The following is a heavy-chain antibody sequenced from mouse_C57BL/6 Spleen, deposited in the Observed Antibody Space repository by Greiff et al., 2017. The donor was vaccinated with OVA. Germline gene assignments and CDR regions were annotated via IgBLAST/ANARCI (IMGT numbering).Heavy chain of an antibody. CDR2: IDPSDSYT. Sequence: QVQLQQPGAELVMPGASVKLSCKASGYPFPSYWLHWVKQRPGQGLEWIGEIDPSDSYTNYNQKFKGKSTLTVDKSSSTAYMQLSSLTSEDSAVYYCARGYDYGTWFAYWGQGTLVTVSA. CDR1: GYPFPSYW. V-gene: IGHV1-69*01. CDR3: ARGYDYGTWFAY. D-gene: IGHD2-4*01. J-gene: IGHJ3*01.